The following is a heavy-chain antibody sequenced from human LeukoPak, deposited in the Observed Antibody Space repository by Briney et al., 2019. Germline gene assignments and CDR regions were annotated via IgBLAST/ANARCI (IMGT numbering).Heavy chain of an antibody. CDR2: INPNSGGT. CDR3: AGEVDYSGSGSSDDCMDV. Sequence: ASVKVSCKASGYTFTGYYMHWVRQAPGQGLEWMGWINPNSGGTNYAQKFQGRVTMTRDTSISTAYMELSRLRSDDTAVYYCAGEVDYSGSGSSDDCMDVWGQGTTVTVSS. J-gene: IGHJ6*02. V-gene: IGHV1-2*02. D-gene: IGHD3-10*01. CDR1: GYTFTGYY.